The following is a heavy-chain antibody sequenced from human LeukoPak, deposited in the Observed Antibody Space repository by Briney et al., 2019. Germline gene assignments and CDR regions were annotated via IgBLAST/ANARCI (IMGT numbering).Heavy chain of an antibody. Sequence: GGPLRLSCAASGFTFSTYGMTWVRQAPGKGLEWVATIDGRGGSTYYADSVKRRFTVSRDNSENTLLLQMNSLRDEDTALYFCAKDAYNSGWSGYLDYWGQGALVTVSS. CDR1: GFTFSTYG. CDR2: IDGRGGST. V-gene: IGHV3-23*01. J-gene: IGHJ4*02. D-gene: IGHD6-19*01. CDR3: AKDAYNSGWSGYLDY.